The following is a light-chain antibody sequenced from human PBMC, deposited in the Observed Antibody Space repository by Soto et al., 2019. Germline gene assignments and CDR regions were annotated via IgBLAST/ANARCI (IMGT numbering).Light chain of an antibody. CDR2: AAS. CDR1: ETISNF. CDR3: QQTYSTPYT. V-gene: IGKV1-39*01. J-gene: IGKJ2*01. Sequence: DIQLTQSPSSLSASVGDRVFITCRASETISNFLNWYQQKPGKAPKLLIYAASSLQSGVPSRFSGRGSGTDFFLTISSLQPEEFATYYCQQTYSTPYTVGQGTKVAI.